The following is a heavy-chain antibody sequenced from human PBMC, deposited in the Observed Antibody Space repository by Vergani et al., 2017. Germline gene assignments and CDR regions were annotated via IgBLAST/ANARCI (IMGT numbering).Heavy chain of an antibody. Sequence: QVQLVQSGAEVKKPGSSVKVSCKASGDTFSSYAISWVRQAPGQGLEWMGRIIPIFGTANYAQKFQGRVTITADESTSTAYMELSSLRSEDTAVYYCARGRGEQLVQREYYFDYWGQGTLVTVSS. J-gene: IGHJ4*02. CDR2: IIPIFGTA. CDR1: GDTFSSYA. CDR3: ARGRGEQLVQREYYFDY. D-gene: IGHD6-6*01. V-gene: IGHV1-69*18.